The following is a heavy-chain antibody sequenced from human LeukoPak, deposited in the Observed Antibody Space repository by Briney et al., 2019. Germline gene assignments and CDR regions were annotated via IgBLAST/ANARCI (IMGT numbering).Heavy chain of an antibody. J-gene: IGHJ3*02. Sequence: PSETLSLTCAVYGGSFSGYYWSWIRQPPGKGLEWIGEINHSGSTNYNPSLKSRVTISVDTSKNQFSLKLSSVTAADTAVYYCARELPTRAAAPRAFDIWGQGTMVTVSS. CDR2: INHSGST. V-gene: IGHV4-34*01. D-gene: IGHD6-13*01. CDR1: GGSFSGYY. CDR3: ARELPTRAAAPRAFDI.